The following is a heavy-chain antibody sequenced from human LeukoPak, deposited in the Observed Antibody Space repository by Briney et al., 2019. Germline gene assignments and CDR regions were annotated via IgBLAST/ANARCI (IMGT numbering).Heavy chain of an antibody. J-gene: IGHJ4*02. CDR1: GDSINSLDL. CDR2: LYLSGTT. Sequence: SETLSLTCTVSGDSINSLDLWSWVRQPPGKGLEWIGELYLSGTTHSNPSVKSRVTISIDKSKNQFFLNLSSVTAADTAVYYCAGLVGRYSSGLYYYYFDYWGQGTLVTVSS. CDR3: AGLVGRYSSGLYYYYFDY. D-gene: IGHD3-22*01. V-gene: IGHV4-4*02.